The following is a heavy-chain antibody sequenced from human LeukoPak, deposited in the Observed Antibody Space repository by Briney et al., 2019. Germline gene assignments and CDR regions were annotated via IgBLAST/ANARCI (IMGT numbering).Heavy chain of an antibody. D-gene: IGHD1-14*01. CDR3: ARALTTLSYMDV. J-gene: IGHJ6*03. Sequence: PGGSLRLSCAASGFTFSSYGMSWVRQAPGKGLEWVSSISSSSTYIYYADSVKGRFTISRDNAKNSLYLQMNSLRAEDTAVYYCARALTTLSYMDVWGKGTTVTVSS. CDR2: ISSSSTYI. CDR1: GFTFSSYG. V-gene: IGHV3-21*01.